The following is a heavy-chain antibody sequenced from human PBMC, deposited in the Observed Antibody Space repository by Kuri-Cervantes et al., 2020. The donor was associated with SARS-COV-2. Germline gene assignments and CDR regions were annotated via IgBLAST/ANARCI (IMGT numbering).Heavy chain of an antibody. CDR3: ARDLSSGLWAFDY. J-gene: IGHJ4*02. CDR1: GFTFSSYS. Sequence: LALTFSASGFTFSSYSMNWVRQAPGKGLEWVSYISSSSSTIYYADSAKGRFTISRDNAKDLLYLQMNSLRAEDTAVYYCARDLSSGLWAFDYWGQGTLVTVSS. V-gene: IGHV3-48*01. D-gene: IGHD5-18*01. CDR2: ISSSSSTI.